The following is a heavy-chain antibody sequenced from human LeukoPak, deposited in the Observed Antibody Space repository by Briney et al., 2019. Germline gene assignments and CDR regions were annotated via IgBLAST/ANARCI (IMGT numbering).Heavy chain of an antibody. CDR2: INHSGGST. CDR1: GYTFTSYY. CDR3: ARDSISGSYYFDY. Sequence: ASVTVSCKASGYTFTSYYMHWVRQAPGQGLEWMGIINHSGGSTRYAQKFQGRVTMTRDTSTSTVYMELSSLRSEDTAAYYCARDSISGSYYFDYWGQGTLVTVSS. D-gene: IGHD1-26*01. J-gene: IGHJ4*02. V-gene: IGHV1-46*01.